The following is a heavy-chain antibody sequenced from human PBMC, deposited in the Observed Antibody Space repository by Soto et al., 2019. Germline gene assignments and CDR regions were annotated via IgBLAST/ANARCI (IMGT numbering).Heavy chain of an antibody. V-gene: IGHV3-23*01. CDR1: GFTFNNYA. CDR2: IIRSGYIT. D-gene: IGHD2-21*02. Sequence: GGSLRLSSAASGFTFNNYAMSCVRHAAGKLLEWGSSIIRSGYITYYADSLKVPFTISRHNSKNTVYLQMNNLRAEDTAVYYCAKGSVVVAAKFDSWGQGTMVTVSS. J-gene: IGHJ4*02. CDR3: AKGSVVVAAKFDS.